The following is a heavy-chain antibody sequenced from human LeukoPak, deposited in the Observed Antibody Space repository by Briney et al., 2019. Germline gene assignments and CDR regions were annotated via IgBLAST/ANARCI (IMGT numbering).Heavy chain of an antibody. CDR3: AREVYFCGSGYYKNKEYSQQ. CDR1: GYTFTGYY. V-gene: IGHV1-2*02. J-gene: IGHJ1*01. D-gene: IGHD3-22*01. CDR2: INPNSGGT. Sequence: ASVKVSCKSSGYTFTGYYIHWVRQAPGQGLEWMGWINPNSGGTNYAQKFQGRVTMTRDTSFSTAYMVLSSLRSDDTAVYYYAREVYFCGSGYYKNKEYSQQGGERTRVTVSS.